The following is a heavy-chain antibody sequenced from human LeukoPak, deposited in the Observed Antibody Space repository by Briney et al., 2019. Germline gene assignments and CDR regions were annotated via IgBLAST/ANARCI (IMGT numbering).Heavy chain of an antibody. Sequence: PGGSLRLSCAASGFTVSSNYMSWVRQAPGKGLEWVSVIYSGGSTYYADSVKGRFTISRDNSKNTLYLQMNSLRAEDTAVYYCARDHLSYGMDVWGQGTTVTVSS. CDR2: IYSGGST. CDR1: GFTVSSNY. J-gene: IGHJ6*02. CDR3: ARDHLSYGMDV. V-gene: IGHV3-66*01.